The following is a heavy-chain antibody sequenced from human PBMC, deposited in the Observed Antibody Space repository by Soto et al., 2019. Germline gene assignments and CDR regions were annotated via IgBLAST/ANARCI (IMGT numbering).Heavy chain of an antibody. CDR3: ARANIVDFYYYGMDV. CDR1: GGSISSGGYY. J-gene: IGHJ6*02. V-gene: IGHV4-31*03. D-gene: IGHD2-21*01. CDR2: IYYSGST. Sequence: SSETLSLTCTVSGGSISSGGYYWSWIRQHPGKGLEWIGYIYYSGSTYYNPSLKSRVTISVDTSKNQFSLKLSSVTAADTAVYYCARANIVDFYYYGMDVWGQGTTVTSP.